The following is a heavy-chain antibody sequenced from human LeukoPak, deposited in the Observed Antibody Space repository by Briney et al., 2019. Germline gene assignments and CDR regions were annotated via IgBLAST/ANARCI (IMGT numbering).Heavy chain of an antibody. J-gene: IGHJ6*03. CDR3: ARVGYSYVINDWSRTGLGAYPTKYYYHMDV. V-gene: IGHV4-34*01. CDR2: INHSGST. D-gene: IGHD5-18*01. CDR1: GGSFSGYY. Sequence: SETLSLTCAVYGGSFSGYYWSWIRQPPGKGLEWTGEINHSGSTNYNPSLKSRVTISGDTSKNQFSLKLSSVTAADAAVYFCARVGYSYVINDWSRTGLGAYPTKYYYHMDVWGKGTTVTVSS.